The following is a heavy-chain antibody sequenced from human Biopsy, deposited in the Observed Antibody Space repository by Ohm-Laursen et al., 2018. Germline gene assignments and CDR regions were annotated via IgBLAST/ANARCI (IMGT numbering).Heavy chain of an antibody. D-gene: IGHD6-19*01. J-gene: IGHJ4*02. CDR3: ARGRLRAVARFDY. Sequence: TLSLTCSVYAGSFSGYYWSWIRQPPGKGLEWIGEINHSGSTNYNPSLKSRVTISVDTSKNQFSLKLSSVTAADTAVYYCARGRLRAVARFDYWGQGTLVTVSS. V-gene: IGHV4-34*01. CDR2: INHSGST. CDR1: AGSFSGYY.